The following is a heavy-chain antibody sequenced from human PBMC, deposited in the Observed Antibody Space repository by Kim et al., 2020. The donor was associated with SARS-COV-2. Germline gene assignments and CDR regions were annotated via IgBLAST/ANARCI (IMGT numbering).Heavy chain of an antibody. V-gene: IGHV4-59*01. J-gene: IGHJ4*02. CDR1: GGSISSYY. CDR3: ARLPPTPIRTCYFDY. CDR2: IYYSGST. Sequence: SETLSLTCTVSGGSISSYYWSWIRQPPGKGLEWIGYIYYSGSTNYNPSLKSRVTISVDTSKNQFSLKLSSVTAADTAVYYCARLPPTPIRTCYFDYRGQGTLVTVSS. D-gene: IGHD3-3*02.